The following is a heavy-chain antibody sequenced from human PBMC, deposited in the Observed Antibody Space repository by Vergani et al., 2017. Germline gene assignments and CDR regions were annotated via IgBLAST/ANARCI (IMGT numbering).Heavy chain of an antibody. J-gene: IGHJ4*02. CDR2: IIPILGIA. Sequence: QVQLVQSGAEVKKPGSSVKVSCKAFGGTFSSYTISWVRQAPGQGLEWMGRIIPILGIANYAQKFQGRVTLTADKSTSTAYMELSSLRSEDTAVYYCARDDIPSDYWGQGTLVTVSS. CDR1: GGTFSSYT. D-gene: IGHD2-2*02. V-gene: IGHV1-69*08. CDR3: ARDDIPSDY.